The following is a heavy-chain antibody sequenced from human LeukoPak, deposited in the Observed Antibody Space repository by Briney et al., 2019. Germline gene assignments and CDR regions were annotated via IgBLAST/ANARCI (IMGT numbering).Heavy chain of an antibody. J-gene: IGHJ4*02. CDR3: ILTTVTTSAEY. CDR2: IYNGVTT. V-gene: IGHV3-23*03. Sequence: PGGSLRLSCAASGFTFSSYAMNWVRQAPGKGLEWVSVIYNGVTTHYADSVKGRFTSSSDNSKNTVYLQMNRLRAEDTAIYYCILTTVTTSAEYWGQGTLVTVSS. CDR1: GFTFSSYA. D-gene: IGHD4-17*01.